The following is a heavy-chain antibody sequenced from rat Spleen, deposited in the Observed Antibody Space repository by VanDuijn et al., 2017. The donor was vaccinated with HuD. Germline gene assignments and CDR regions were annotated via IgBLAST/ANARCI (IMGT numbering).Heavy chain of an antibody. CDR2: INTDGDYT. CDR1: GFTFSGYW. V-gene: IGHV5-58*01. Sequence: EVQLVESGGGLVQPGRSLKLSCAASGFTFSGYWMYWIRQAPGKGLEWVSSINTDGDYTYYPDSVKGRFTISRDNAEKTVFLQMNSLRSEDTGTYYCAKGAPPDYWGQGVMVTVSS. D-gene: IGHD3-1*01. CDR3: AKGAPPDY. J-gene: IGHJ2*01.